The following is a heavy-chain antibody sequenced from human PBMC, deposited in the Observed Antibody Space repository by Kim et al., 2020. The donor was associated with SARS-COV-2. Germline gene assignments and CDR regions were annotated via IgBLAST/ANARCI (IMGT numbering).Heavy chain of an antibody. Sequence: SETLSLTCTVSGGSISSYYWSWIRQPPGKGLEWIGYIYYSGSTNYNPSLKSRVTISVDTSKNQFSLKLSSVTAADTAVYYCARDLRYCSSTSCYYYYYGMDVWGQGTTVTVSS. D-gene: IGHD2-2*01. CDR1: GGSISSYY. V-gene: IGHV4-59*01. J-gene: IGHJ6*02. CDR3: ARDLRYCSSTSCYYYYYGMDV. CDR2: IYYSGST.